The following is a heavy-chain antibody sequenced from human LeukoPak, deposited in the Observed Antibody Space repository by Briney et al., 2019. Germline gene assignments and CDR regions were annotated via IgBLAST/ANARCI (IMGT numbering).Heavy chain of an antibody. CDR2: ISYDGSNK. D-gene: IGHD5-12*01. CDR3: ARSRTVSGYDYVY. CDR1: GFTFSSYA. Sequence: GGSLRLSCAASGFTFSSYAMHWVRQVPGKGLEWVALISYDGSNKYYADSVKGRFTISRDNSKNTLYLQMNSLRAEDTAVYYCARSRTVSGYDYVYWGQGTLVTVSS. J-gene: IGHJ4*02. V-gene: IGHV3-30-3*01.